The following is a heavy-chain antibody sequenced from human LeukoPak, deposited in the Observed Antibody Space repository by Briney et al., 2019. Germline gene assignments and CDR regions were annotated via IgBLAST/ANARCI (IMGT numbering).Heavy chain of an antibody. V-gene: IGHV3-21*01. D-gene: IGHD3-16*01. Sequence: GGSLRLSCAASGFSFTSYSMNWVRQAPGKGLEWASSISSSSSHIYYADSVRGRLTISRDNAKDSLYLQMNSLRAEDTAVYYCARDNCAFLGSYWTWFYGMDVWGKGTTVTVSS. CDR3: ARDNCAFLGSYWTWFYGMDV. J-gene: IGHJ6*04. CDR1: GFSFTSYS. CDR2: ISSSSSHI.